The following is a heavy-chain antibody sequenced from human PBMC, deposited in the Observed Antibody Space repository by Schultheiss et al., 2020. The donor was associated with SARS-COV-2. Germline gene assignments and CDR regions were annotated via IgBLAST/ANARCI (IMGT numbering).Heavy chain of an antibody. Sequence: GGSLRLSCAASGFTFSSYAMSWVRQAPGKGLEWVSAISGSGGSTYYADSVKGRFTISRDNSKNTLYLQMNSLRAEDTAVYYCARNLRGYSGYNWFDPWGQGTLVTVS. J-gene: IGHJ5*02. V-gene: IGHV3-23*01. CDR2: ISGSGGST. CDR1: GFTFSSYA. D-gene: IGHD5-12*01. CDR3: ARNLRGYSGYNWFDP.